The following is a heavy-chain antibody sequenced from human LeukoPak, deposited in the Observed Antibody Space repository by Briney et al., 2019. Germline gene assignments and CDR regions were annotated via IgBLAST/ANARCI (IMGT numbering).Heavy chain of an antibody. CDR1: GGSFSGYY. CDR2: IYNTGGT. CDR3: ARSKYSSGWYYFDY. Sequence: PETLSLTCAVYGGSFSGYYWSWIRQPPGKGPEWLGCIYNTGGTNFDSSLMSRVTIIEDTSKNQFSLKLSSVTAADTAVYYCARSKYSSGWYYFDYWGRGTLVTVSS. J-gene: IGHJ4*02. V-gene: IGHV4-59*01. D-gene: IGHD6-19*01.